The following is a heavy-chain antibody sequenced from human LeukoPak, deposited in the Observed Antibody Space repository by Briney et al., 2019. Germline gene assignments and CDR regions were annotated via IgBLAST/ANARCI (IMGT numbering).Heavy chain of an antibody. CDR1: GFTFSSFA. CDR3: ARDPSIVGEPDDAFDI. CDR2: IFNGGGEI. V-gene: IGHV3-30-3*01. D-gene: IGHD1-26*01. Sequence: GGSLRLSCAASGFTFSSFAMVWVRQPPGKGLEWVSSIFNGGGEIHYADSVRGRFTISRDNSKKTLSLQMNSLRAEDTAVYYCARDPSIVGEPDDAFDIWGQGTMVTVSS. J-gene: IGHJ3*02.